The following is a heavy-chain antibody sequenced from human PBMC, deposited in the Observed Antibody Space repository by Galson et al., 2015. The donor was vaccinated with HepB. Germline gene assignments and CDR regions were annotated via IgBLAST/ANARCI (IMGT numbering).Heavy chain of an antibody. Sequence: SLRLSCAASGFSFRSFAMHWVRQAPGKGLEWVAGISYDGTFKYYSDSVEGQFTISRDNSKNMLYVQMSNLRVEDTAAYYCARGTGEFDYWGQGTLVSVSS. CDR2: ISYDGTFK. CDR3: ARGTGEFDY. V-gene: IGHV3-30-3*01. D-gene: IGHD3/OR15-3a*01. CDR1: GFSFRSFA. J-gene: IGHJ4*02.